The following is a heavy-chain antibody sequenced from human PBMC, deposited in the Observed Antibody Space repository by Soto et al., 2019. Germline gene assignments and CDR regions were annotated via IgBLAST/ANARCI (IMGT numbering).Heavy chain of an antibody. CDR1: GFSFGIYG. V-gene: IGHV3-33*01. CDR3: ARDPRLVPASRGGVFDP. D-gene: IGHD2-2*01. J-gene: IGHJ5*02. CDR2: VWYDGSNP. Sequence: GGSLRLSCVASGFSFGIYGMHWVRQARGKGLEWVAVVWYDGSNPDYADSVQGRFRISRDNGKNTLFLEMNSLRPEDTAIYYYARDPRLVPASRGGVFDPWGRGTQVTVSS.